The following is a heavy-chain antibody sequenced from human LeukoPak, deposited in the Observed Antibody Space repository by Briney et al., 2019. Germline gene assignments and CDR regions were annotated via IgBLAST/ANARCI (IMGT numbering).Heavy chain of an antibody. CDR3: AKGIFGVGDDAFDI. J-gene: IGHJ3*02. V-gene: IGHV3-48*04. Sequence: GGSLRLSCAASGFTFSSYSMNWVRQAPGKGLEWVSYISSSSSTIYYADSVKGRFTISRDNAKNSLYLQMNSLRAEDTAVYYCAKGIFGVGDDAFDIWGQGTMVTVSS. CDR2: ISSSSSTI. CDR1: GFTFSSYS. D-gene: IGHD3-3*01.